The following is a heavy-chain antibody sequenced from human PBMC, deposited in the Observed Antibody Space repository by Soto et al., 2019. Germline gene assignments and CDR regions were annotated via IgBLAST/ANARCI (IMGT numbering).Heavy chain of an antibody. CDR2: ISYDGSNK. CDR1: GFSVSNYG. V-gene: IGHV3-30*18. CDR3: AKPYSEYSGYYHYGMDV. D-gene: IGHD5-12*01. J-gene: IGHJ6*02. Sequence: QPGGSLRLSCAASGFSVSNYGMHWVRQDPGKGLEWVAVISYDGSNKYYADSVKGRFTISRDNSKNTLYLQMNSLRAEDTAVYYCAKPYSEYSGYYHYGMDVWGQGTTVTVSS.